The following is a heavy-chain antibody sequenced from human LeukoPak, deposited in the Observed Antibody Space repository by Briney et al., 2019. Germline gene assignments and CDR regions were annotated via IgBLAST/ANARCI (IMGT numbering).Heavy chain of an antibody. J-gene: IGHJ4*02. CDR3: AAAGDSSIFVFDY. D-gene: IGHD3-22*01. CDR1: GFTFTISA. V-gene: IGHV1-58*02. CDR2: IVVGSGNT. Sequence: GASVKVSYKASGFTFTISAMQWVRQARGQRREWIGWIVVGSGNTNYAQKFQERVTITRDMSTSTAYMELSSLRTEDTAVYYCAAAGDSSIFVFDYWGQGTLVTVSS.